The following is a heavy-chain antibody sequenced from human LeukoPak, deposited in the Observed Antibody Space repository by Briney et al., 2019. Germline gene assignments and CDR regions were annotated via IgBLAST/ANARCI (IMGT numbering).Heavy chain of an antibody. CDR3: ARESLASDAFDI. CDR2: IYNSGST. CDR1: GGSIGSYQ. Sequence: SETLSLTCTVSGGSIGSYQWSWIRQPPGKGLAWIGYIYNSGSTDHNPSLKSRVTISLDTSKNQFSLKLSSVTAADTAVYYCARESLASDAFDIWGQGTMVTVSS. V-gene: IGHV4-59*12. J-gene: IGHJ3*02.